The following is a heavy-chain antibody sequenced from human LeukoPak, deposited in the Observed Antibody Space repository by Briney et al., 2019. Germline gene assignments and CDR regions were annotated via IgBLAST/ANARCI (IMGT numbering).Heavy chain of an antibody. D-gene: IGHD6-19*01. CDR2: INHSGST. V-gene: IGHV4-34*01. CDR3: ARGFTGYSSGWRLPTAFDY. CDR1: GGSFSGYY. J-gene: IGHJ4*02. Sequence: SETLSLTCAVYGGSFSGYYWSWIHQPPGKGLEWIGEINHSGSTNYNPSLKSRVTISVDTSKNQFSLKLSSVTAADTAVYYCARGFTGYSSGWRLPTAFDYWGQGTLVTVSS.